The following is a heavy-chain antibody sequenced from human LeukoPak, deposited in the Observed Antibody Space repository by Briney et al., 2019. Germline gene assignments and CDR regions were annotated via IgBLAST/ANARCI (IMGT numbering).Heavy chain of an antibody. Sequence: SETPSLTCPVSGGSITSSSSYWGWIRQPPGKGLEWIGTIYYSGTTYYNPSLKSRVTISVDTSKNQFSLKLSSVTAADTAVYYCARDHYGDYGRYFDLWGRGTLVTVSS. D-gene: IGHD4-17*01. CDR3: ARDHYGDYGRYFDL. V-gene: IGHV4-39*07. CDR2: IYYSGTT. CDR1: GGSITSSSSY. J-gene: IGHJ2*01.